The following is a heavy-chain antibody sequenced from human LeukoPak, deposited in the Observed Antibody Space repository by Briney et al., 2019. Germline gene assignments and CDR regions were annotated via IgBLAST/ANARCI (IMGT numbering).Heavy chain of an antibody. CDR2: IIPILGIA. V-gene: IGHV1-69*04. Sequence: ASVKVSCKASGGTFSSYAISWVRQAPGQGLEWMGRIIPILGIANYAQKFQGRVTITADKSTSTAYMELSSLRSEDTAVYCCARDPPNIVVVPDNFDYWGQGTLVTVSS. J-gene: IGHJ4*02. CDR3: ARDPPNIVVVPDNFDY. CDR1: GGTFSSYA. D-gene: IGHD2-2*01.